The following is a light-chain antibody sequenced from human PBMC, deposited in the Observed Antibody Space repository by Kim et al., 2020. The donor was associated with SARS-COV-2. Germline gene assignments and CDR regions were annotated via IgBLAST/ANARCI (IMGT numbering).Light chain of an antibody. CDR2: QDS. J-gene: IGLJ2*01. CDR3: QAWDSSTAV. CDR1: KLGDKY. V-gene: IGLV3-1*01. Sequence: GSPGQTARITCSGEKLGDKYACWYQQKPGQSPVLVIYQDSKRPSGIPERFSGSNSGNTATLTISGTQAMDEADYYCQAWDSSTAVFGGGTQLTVL.